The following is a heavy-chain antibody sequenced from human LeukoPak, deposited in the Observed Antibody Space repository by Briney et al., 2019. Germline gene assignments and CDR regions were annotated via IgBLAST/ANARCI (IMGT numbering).Heavy chain of an antibody. D-gene: IGHD1-14*01. Sequence: GGSLRLSCAASGFTFSSYAMHWVRQAPGKGLEWVAVISYDGSNKYYADSVKGRFTISRDNAKNSLHLQMNSLRAEDTAVYYCARGIATGIDWFDPWGQGTLVTVSS. V-gene: IGHV3-30-3*01. CDR3: ARGIATGIDWFDP. CDR2: ISYDGSNK. J-gene: IGHJ5*02. CDR1: GFTFSSYA.